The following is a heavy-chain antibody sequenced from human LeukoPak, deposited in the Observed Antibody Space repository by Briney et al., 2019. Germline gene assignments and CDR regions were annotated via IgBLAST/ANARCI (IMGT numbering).Heavy chain of an antibody. CDR3: ARGGSGGDI. CDR1: GGTFSSYA. CDR2: IIPIFGIA. V-gene: IGHV1-69*04. J-gene: IGHJ3*02. D-gene: IGHD3-10*01. Sequence: ASVKVSCKASGGTFSSYAVSWVRQAPGQGLEWMGRIIPIFGIANYAQKFQGRVTITADKSTSTAYMELSSLRSEDTAVYYCARGGSGGDIWGQGTMVTVSS.